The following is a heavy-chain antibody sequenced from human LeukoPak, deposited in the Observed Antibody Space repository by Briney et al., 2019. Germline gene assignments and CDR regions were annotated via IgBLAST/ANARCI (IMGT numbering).Heavy chain of an antibody. CDR2: ISAYNGNT. V-gene: IGHV1-18*01. CDR3: ARGNLYDSSGYAYSFDY. CDR1: GYTFTSYG. D-gene: IGHD3-22*01. J-gene: IGHJ4*02. Sequence: GASVKVSCKASGYTFTSYGISWVRQAPGQGLEWMGGISAYNGNTNYAQKLQGRVTMTTDTSTSTTYMEMRSLRSDDTAVYYCARGNLYDSSGYAYSFDYWGQGILVTVSS.